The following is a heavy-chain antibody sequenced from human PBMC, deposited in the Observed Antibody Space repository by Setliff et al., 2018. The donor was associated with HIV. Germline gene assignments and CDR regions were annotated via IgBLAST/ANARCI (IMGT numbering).Heavy chain of an antibody. Sequence: SETLSLTCTVSGDSASNSRYYWAWIRQPPGKGLEWIGSIYYSGSTYYNPSLKSRVTISVDTSKNKFSLKLSSVTAADTAVDYCARDLGSAYSYAQGRFDPWGQGTLVTVSS. CDR3: ARDLGSAYSYAQGRFDP. V-gene: IGHV4-39*02. J-gene: IGHJ5*02. D-gene: IGHD5-18*01. CDR2: IYYSGST. CDR1: GDSASNSRYY.